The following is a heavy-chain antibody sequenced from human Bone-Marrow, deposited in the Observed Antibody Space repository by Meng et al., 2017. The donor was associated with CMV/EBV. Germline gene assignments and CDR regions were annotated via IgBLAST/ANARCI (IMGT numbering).Heavy chain of an antibody. CDR3: ARGYCSSTSCYHNWFDP. CDR1: GFTFSSYS. Sequence: GESLKIYCAASGFTFSSYSMNWVRQAPGKGLEWVSSISSSSSYIYYADSVKGRFTISRDNAKNSLYLQMNSLRAEDTAVYYCARGYCSSTSCYHNWFDPWGQGPLVTVSS. V-gene: IGHV3-21*01. CDR2: ISSSSSYI. J-gene: IGHJ5*02. D-gene: IGHD2-2*01.